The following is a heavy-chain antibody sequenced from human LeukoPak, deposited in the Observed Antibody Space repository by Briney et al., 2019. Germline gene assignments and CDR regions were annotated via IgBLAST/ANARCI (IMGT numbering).Heavy chain of an antibody. CDR3: ARPGWGGAFDI. CDR2: INHSGST. Sequence: SETLSLTCAVYGGSFSGYYWSWIRQPPGKGLEWIGEINHSGSTNYNPSLKSRVTISVDTSKNQFSLKLSSVTAADTAVYYCARPGWGGAFDIWGQGTMVTVFS. V-gene: IGHV4-34*01. CDR1: GGSFSGYY. D-gene: IGHD3-16*01. J-gene: IGHJ3*02.